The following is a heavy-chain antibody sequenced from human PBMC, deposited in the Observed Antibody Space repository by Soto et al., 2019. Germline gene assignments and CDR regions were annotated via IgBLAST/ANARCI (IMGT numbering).Heavy chain of an antibody. D-gene: IGHD5-12*01. V-gene: IGHV4-59*08. CDR2: IYYSGST. Sequence: ASETRSLTCTVSGGSISSYYWSWIRQPPGKGLEWIGYIYYSGSTNYNPSLKSRVTISVDTSKNQFSLKLSSVTAADTAVYYCASLGYSGYDWEDYYYMDVWGKGTTVTVSS. J-gene: IGHJ6*03. CDR3: ASLGYSGYDWEDYYYMDV. CDR1: GGSISSYY.